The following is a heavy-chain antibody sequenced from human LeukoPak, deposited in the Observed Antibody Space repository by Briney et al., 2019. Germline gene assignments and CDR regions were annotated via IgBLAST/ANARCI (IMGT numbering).Heavy chain of an antibody. CDR3: ARGRRVVPAAIDYYYYMDV. J-gene: IGHJ6*03. CDR2: IYTSGST. CDR1: GGSISSGSYY. D-gene: IGHD2-2*02. V-gene: IGHV4-61*02. Sequence: PSQTLSLTCTVSGGSISSGSYYWSWIRQPAGKGLEWIGRIYTSGSTNYNPSLKSRVTISVDTSKIQFSLKLSSVTAADTAVYYCARGRRVVPAAIDYYYYMDVWGKGTTVTVSS.